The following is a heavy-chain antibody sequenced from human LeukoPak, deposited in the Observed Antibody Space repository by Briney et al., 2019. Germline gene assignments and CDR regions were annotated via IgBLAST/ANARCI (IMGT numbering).Heavy chain of an antibody. CDR1: GGSISSSSYH. J-gene: IGHJ4*02. CDR2: ITQSGST. CDR3: ALAGVAKDSLFDY. Sequence: PSETLSLPCTVSGGSISSSSYHWGWIRQSPVKGLEWIGEITQSGSTNYNPSLKSRVTMSVDTSKNQFSLRLSSATAADTAVYYCALAGVAKDSLFDYWGQGALVTVSS. V-gene: IGHV4-39*07. D-gene: IGHD7-27*01.